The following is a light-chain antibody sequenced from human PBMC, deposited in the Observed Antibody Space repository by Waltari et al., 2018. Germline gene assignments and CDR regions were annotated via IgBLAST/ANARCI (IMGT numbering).Light chain of an antibody. CDR2: GAS. Sequence: EIVLTQSPGTLSLSPGERATLSCRASQSVGMSLAWYQQKPGQAPRLLIYGASSRATGIPDRFSGSGSGTDFSLTISRLEPEDFAVYYCQHYVRLPATFGQGTKVEIK. CDR3: QHYVRLPAT. V-gene: IGKV3-20*01. CDR1: QSVGMS. J-gene: IGKJ1*01.